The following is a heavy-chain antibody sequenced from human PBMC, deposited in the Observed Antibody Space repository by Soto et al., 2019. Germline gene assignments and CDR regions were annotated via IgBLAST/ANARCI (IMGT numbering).Heavy chain of an antibody. CDR1: GGSINSGGYY. D-gene: IGHD3-3*01. V-gene: IGHV4-31*03. CDR2: IYYSGST. J-gene: IGHJ4*02. Sequence: SETLSLTCTVSGGSINSGGYYWSWIRQHPGKGLEWIGYIYYSGSTYYNPSLKSRVTISVDTSKNQFSLKLTSVTAADTAGYFCARAQTIFGIITVFDYWGQGTLVTVSS. CDR3: ARAQTIFGIITVFDY.